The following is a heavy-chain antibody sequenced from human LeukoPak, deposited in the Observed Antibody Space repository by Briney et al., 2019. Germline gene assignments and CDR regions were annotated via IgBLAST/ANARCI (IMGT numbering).Heavy chain of an antibody. D-gene: IGHD2-2*01. CDR3: ARESVDQFDY. CDR1: GFMFSSYE. CDR2: ISNSGSST. J-gene: IGHJ4*02. Sequence: PGGSLRLSCAVSGFMFSSYEMNWVRQAPGKGLEWASYISNSGSSTKYADSVKGRFTTSRDNAKNSLYLQMNSLRSEDTAIYYCARESVDQFDYWGQGTLVSGSS. V-gene: IGHV3-48*03.